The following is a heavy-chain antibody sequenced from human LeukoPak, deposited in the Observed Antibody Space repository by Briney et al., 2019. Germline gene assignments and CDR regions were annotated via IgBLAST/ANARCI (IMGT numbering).Heavy chain of an antibody. V-gene: IGHV5-51*01. J-gene: IGHJ4*02. CDR2: IFPGDSDT. D-gene: IGHD2/OR15-2a*01. Sequence: GESLKISCRGSGYFFTSYWIGWVRQMPGKGLEWMGIIFPGDSDTRYSPSFQGQVTISADKSIGTAYLQWSSLKASDTAMYYCARLPNIGGKEYYFDYWGQGTLVTVSS. CDR1: GYFFTSYW. CDR3: ARLPNIGGKEYYFDY.